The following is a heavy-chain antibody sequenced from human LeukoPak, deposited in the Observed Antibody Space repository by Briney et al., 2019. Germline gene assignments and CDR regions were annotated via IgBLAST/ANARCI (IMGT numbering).Heavy chain of an antibody. CDR3: ASLPGDDDYGDYDRWWFDP. Sequence: GASVKVSCKASGYTFTSYAISWVRQAPGQGLEWMGGIIPIFGTANYAQKFQGRVTITADKSTSTAYMELSSLRSEDTAVYYCASLPGDDDYGDYDRWWFDPWGQGTLVTVSS. CDR2: IIPIFGTA. J-gene: IGHJ5*02. CDR1: GYTFTSYA. D-gene: IGHD4-17*01. V-gene: IGHV1-69*06.